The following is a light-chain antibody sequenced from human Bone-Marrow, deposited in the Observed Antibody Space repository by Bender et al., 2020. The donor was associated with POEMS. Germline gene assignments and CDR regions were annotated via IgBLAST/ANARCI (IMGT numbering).Light chain of an antibody. CDR3: QSYDRSLGGFV. V-gene: IGLV1-40*01. Sequence: QSVLTQPPSVSGAPGQRVTISCTGSNSNIGAGYDVHWFQKLPGTAPKLLIFGNSNRPSGVPDRFSGARSGTSTPLALPGLQAEDEADYYCQSYDRSLGGFVFGTGTKLTVL. J-gene: IGLJ1*01. CDR2: GNS. CDR1: NSNIGAGYD.